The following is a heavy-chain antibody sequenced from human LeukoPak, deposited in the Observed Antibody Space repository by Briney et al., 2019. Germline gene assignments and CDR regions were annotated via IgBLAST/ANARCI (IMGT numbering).Heavy chain of an antibody. CDR2: IRSKAYGGTT. CDR3: TRTMVRGVVPNYYYYGMDV. CDR1: GFTFGDYA. V-gene: IGHV3-49*04. J-gene: IGHJ6*04. D-gene: IGHD3-10*01. Sequence: PGRSLRLSCTASGFTFGDYAMSWVRQAPGKGLEWVGFIRSKAYGGTTECAASVKGRFTISRDDSKSIAYLQMNSLKTEDTAVYYCTRTMVRGVVPNYYYYGMDVWGKGTTVTVSS.